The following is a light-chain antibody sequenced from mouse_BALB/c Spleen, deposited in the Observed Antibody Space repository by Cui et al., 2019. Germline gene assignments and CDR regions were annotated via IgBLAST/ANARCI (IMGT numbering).Light chain of an antibody. CDR1: QDVGTA. CDR2: WAS. Sequence: DIVLTQSHKFMSTSVGDRVSITCKASQDVGTAVAWYQQKPGQSPKLLIYWASTRHTGVPDRFTGSGSGTDFTLTSSNVQSEDLADYFCQQYSSYPRTFGSGTKLEIK. J-gene: IGKJ4*01. V-gene: IGKV6-23*01. CDR3: QQYSSYPRT.